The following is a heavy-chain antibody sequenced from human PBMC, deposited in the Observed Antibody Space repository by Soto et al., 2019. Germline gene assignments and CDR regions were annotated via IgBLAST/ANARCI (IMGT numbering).Heavy chain of an antibody. CDR1: GGTLSSYA. CDR3: ARARYCSGGSCYDY. V-gene: IGHV1-69*13. J-gene: IGHJ4*02. D-gene: IGHD2-15*01. CDR2: IIPIFGTA. Sequence: GASVKVSCKGSGGTLSSYAISWVRLAPGQGLEWMGGIIPIFGTANYAQKFQGRVTITADESTSTAYMELSSLRSEDTAVYYCARARYCSGGSCYDYWGQGTLVTVSS.